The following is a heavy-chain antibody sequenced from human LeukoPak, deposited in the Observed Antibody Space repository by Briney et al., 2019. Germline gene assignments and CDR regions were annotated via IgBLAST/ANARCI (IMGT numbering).Heavy chain of an antibody. J-gene: IGHJ6*02. Sequence: SDTLSLTCTVSGGSISSYYWSWIRQPPGKGLEWIGHIHYSGSTNYNPSLKSRVTISVDKSNNQFSLRLSSVTAADTAVYYCARNPYHFYAMDVWGQGTTVTVSS. CDR3: ARNPYHFYAMDV. CDR1: GGSISSYY. CDR2: IHYSGST. V-gene: IGHV4-59*07.